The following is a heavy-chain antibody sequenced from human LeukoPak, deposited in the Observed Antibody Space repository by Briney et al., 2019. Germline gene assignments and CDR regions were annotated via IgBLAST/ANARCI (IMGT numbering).Heavy chain of an antibody. V-gene: IGHV3-21*01. J-gene: IGHJ4*02. Sequence: GGSLRLSCAASGFTFSSYSMNWVRQAPGKGLEWVSSISSSSSYIYYADSVRGRFTISRDSSKNTVWLEMNSLSDEDTAVYYCAREVGPDLGFWDQGTLVTVSS. D-gene: IGHD1-26*01. CDR1: GFTFSSYS. CDR2: ISSSSSYI. CDR3: AREVGPDLGF.